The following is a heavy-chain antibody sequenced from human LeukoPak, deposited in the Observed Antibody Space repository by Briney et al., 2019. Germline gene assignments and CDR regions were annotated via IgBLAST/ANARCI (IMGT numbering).Heavy chain of an antibody. CDR3: AKGGVLRYFDWLFKNFDY. V-gene: IGHV3-23*01. CDR2: ISGSGGST. Sequence: PGGSLRLSCAASGFTFSSYAMCWVRQAPGKGLEWVSAISGSGGSTYYADSVKGRFTISRDNSKNTLYLQMNSLRAEDTAVYYCAKGGVLRYFDWLFKNFDYWGQGTLVTVSS. CDR1: GFTFSSYA. J-gene: IGHJ4*02. D-gene: IGHD3-9*01.